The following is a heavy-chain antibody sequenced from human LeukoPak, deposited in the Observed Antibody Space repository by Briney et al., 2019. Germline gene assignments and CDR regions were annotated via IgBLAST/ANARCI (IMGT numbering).Heavy chain of an antibody. CDR3: VRYLEILTTPAGITPGDDFDY. Sequence: PGGSLRLSCAASGFNFRDKWMHWVRHAPGEGLVWVSRINTDGSIRSYADFVEGRFTCSRDNARNTVHLQMDSLRVEDTAVYYCVRYLEILTTPAGITPGDDFDYWGQGALVTVSA. V-gene: IGHV3-74*01. J-gene: IGHJ4*02. CDR1: GFNFRDKW. CDR2: INTDGSIR. D-gene: IGHD2-15*01.